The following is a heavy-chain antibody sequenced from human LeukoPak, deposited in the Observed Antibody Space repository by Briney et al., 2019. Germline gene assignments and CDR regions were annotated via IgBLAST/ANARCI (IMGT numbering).Heavy chain of an antibody. CDR1: GGSISSGGYS. J-gene: IGHJ2*01. Sequence: SQTLSLTCAVSGGSISSGGYSWSWIRQPPGKGLEWIGYIYHSGSTYYNPSLKSRVTISVDRSKNQFSLKLSSVTAADTAVYYCAREKGGAAAVDWYFDLWGRGTLVTVSS. D-gene: IGHD6-13*01. CDR2: IYHSGST. CDR3: AREKGGAAAVDWYFDL. V-gene: IGHV4-30-2*01.